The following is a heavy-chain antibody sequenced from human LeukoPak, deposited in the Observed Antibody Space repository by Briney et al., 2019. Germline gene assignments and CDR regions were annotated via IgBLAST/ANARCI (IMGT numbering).Heavy chain of an antibody. CDR2: IYTSGST. Sequence: SETLSPTCTVSGGSISSGSYYWSWIRQPAGKGLEWIGRIYTSGSTNYNPSLKSRVTISVDTSKNQFSLKLSSVTAADTAVYYCARVDPNYDFWSGQSYYYYMDVWGKGTTVTVSS. CDR3: ARVDPNYDFWSGQSYYYYMDV. J-gene: IGHJ6*03. CDR1: GGSISSGSYY. V-gene: IGHV4-61*02. D-gene: IGHD3-3*01.